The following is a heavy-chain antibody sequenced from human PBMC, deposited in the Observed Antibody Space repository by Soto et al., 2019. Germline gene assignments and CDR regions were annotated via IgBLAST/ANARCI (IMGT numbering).Heavy chain of an antibody. J-gene: IGHJ4*02. V-gene: IGHV3-23*01. D-gene: IGHD3-3*01. CDR1: GFSFRSYY. Sequence: GGSLRLSCAASGFSFRSYYMNWVRQAPGKGLEWVSVISGSGDATYYAASVKGRFTLSRDNSKNTLYLQMNSLTVADTAVYYCAKKVTIYAVDPADYWGQGTQVTVSS. CDR2: ISGSGDAT. CDR3: AKKVTIYAVDPADY.